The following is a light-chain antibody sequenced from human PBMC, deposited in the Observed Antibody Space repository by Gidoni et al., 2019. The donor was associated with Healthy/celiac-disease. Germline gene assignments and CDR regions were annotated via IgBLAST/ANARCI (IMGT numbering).Light chain of an antibody. CDR3: QQRSNWPSLT. CDR2: DAS. Sequence: EIVLTQSQATLPLSPGARATLSCRASQSVSSYLAWYQQKPGQAPRLLIYDASNRATGIPARFSGSGSGTDFTLTISSLEPEDFAVYYCQQRSNWPSLTFGGGTKVEIK. V-gene: IGKV3-11*01. CDR1: QSVSSY. J-gene: IGKJ4*01.